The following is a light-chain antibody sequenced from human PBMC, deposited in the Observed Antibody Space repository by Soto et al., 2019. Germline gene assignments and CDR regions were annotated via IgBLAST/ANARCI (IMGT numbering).Light chain of an antibody. CDR3: AAWDDILRGYV. V-gene: IGLV1-47*02. CDR2: SNF. Sequence: QSVLTQPPSASGTPGQAVTISCSGSSSNLGNFYVYWYQHLPGTAPKLLIYSNFQRPSGVPDRFSASKSGTSASLAISGLRSEDEGDYYCAAWDDILRGYVFGTGTKLTVL. CDR1: SSNLGNFY. J-gene: IGLJ1*01.